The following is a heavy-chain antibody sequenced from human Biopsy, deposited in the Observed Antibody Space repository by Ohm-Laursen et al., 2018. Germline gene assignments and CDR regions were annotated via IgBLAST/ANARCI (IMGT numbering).Heavy chain of an antibody. Sequence: ASVKVSCKASGYTFTSYDIHWVRQASGQGPEWIGWLNPVSGNSNFGQKFRGRVTVTSDTSISTAYMELSGLTSDDTATYYCGRAVRNQLLTDPWGQGTLVTVTS. V-gene: IGHV1-8*01. CDR2: LNPVSGNS. D-gene: IGHD1-7*01. J-gene: IGHJ5*02. CDR3: GRAVRNQLLTDP. CDR1: GYTFTSYD.